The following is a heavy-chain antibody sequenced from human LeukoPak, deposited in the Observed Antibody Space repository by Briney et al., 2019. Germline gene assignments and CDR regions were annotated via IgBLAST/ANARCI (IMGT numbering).Heavy chain of an antibody. CDR1: GYTFTSYG. J-gene: IGHJ4*02. D-gene: IGHD5-18*01. Sequence: ASVKVSCKASGYTFTSYGISWVRQAPGQGLEWMGWISAYNGNTNYAQKLQGRVTMTTDTSTSTAYMELRSLRSDVTALYYCARGDTAFSPYYFDYWGQGTLVTVSS. CDR3: ARGDTAFSPYYFDY. CDR2: ISAYNGNT. V-gene: IGHV1-18*01.